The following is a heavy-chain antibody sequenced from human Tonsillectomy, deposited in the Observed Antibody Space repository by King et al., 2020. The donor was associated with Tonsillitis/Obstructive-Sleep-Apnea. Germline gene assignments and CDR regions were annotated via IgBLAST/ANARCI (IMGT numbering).Heavy chain of an antibody. D-gene: IGHD3-10*01. Sequence: VQLVQSGGGLVQPGGSLRLSCVASGITFSSYAMSWGRQAPGKGLEWVSTISGGGGSTYYADSVKGRFTISRDNSKTPLFLQMNSLRAEDTAVYYCAKAMVHGSIITIFDYWGQGTLVPVSS. CDR3: AKAMVHGSIITIFDY. CDR2: ISGGGGST. CDR1: GITFSSYA. V-gene: IGHV3-23*04. J-gene: IGHJ4*02.